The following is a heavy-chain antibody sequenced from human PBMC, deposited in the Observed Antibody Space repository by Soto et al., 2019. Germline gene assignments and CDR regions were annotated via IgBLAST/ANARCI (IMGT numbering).Heavy chain of an antibody. J-gene: IGHJ4*02. CDR1: GFTFSSFG. CDR2: FRGDGDTT. D-gene: IGHD2-15*01. V-gene: IGHV3-23*01. Sequence: EVQVLESGGGLVQPGGSLRLSCAASGFTFSSFGMNWVRQAPGKGLEWVSGFRGDGDTTYNAESVKGRFTVSRDTSKNTVYLQMNSLRAEDTAVYYCAKGKGVGAAPDGSNCWGQGTPVTVSS. CDR3: AKGKGVGAAPDGSNC.